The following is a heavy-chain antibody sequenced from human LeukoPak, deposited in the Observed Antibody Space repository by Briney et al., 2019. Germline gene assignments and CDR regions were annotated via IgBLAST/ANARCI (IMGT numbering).Heavy chain of an antibody. J-gene: IGHJ6*03. D-gene: IGHD3-10*01. Sequence: PSETLSLTCTVSGGSISSYYWSWIRQPPGKGLEWIGYIYYSGSTNYNPSLKSRVTISVNTSRNQFSLKRSAVPAAATAVNYCARQAFTMVRGVPYYYSYMDVWGKGTTVTVSS. V-gene: IGHV4-59*01. CDR2: IYYSGST. CDR1: GGSISSYY. CDR3: ARQAFTMVRGVPYYYSYMDV.